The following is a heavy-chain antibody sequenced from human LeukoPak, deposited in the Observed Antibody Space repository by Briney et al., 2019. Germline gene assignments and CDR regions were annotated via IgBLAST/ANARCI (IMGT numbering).Heavy chain of an antibody. J-gene: IGHJ4*02. D-gene: IGHD3-22*01. Sequence: SGATLVNPTLTLTLTCTFSGFSLSTSAVGVGWIRQPPGQALGWLALNYWYEDNGYSLPLKSRLTITKDTSKNQVVLTMPNMDPVDTATYYCAHSVSRYYDSSGYYYAPYFDYGGEGTLVTVSS. CDR1: GFSLSTSAVG. CDR2: NYWYEDN. V-gene: IGHV2-5*01. CDR3: AHSVSRYYDSSGYYYAPYFDY.